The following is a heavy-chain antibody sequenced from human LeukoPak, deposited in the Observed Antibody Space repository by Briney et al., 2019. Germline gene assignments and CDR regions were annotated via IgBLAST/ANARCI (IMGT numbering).Heavy chain of an antibody. Sequence: PGGSLRLSCAASGFTFSDYYMSWIRQPPGKGLEWVSYISSSGTTIYYAASVRGRFTVSRDNAKNSLYLQMDSLSAEDTAVYYCASLRGVNRWGQGTLVTVSS. CDR1: GFTFSDYY. J-gene: IGHJ4*02. D-gene: IGHD3-10*01. CDR2: ISSSGTTI. V-gene: IGHV3-11*01. CDR3: ASLRGVNR.